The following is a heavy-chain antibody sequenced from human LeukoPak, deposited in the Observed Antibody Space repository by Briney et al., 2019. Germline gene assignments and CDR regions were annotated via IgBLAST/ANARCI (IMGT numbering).Heavy chain of an antibody. CDR1: GGSISSYY. V-gene: IGHV4-59*12. Sequence: SETLSLTCTVSGGSISSYYWSWIRQPPGKGLEWIGYIYYSGSTNYNPSLKSRVTISVDTSKNQFSLKLSSVTAADTAVYYCARVTGTTSWFDPWGQGTLVTVSS. CDR2: IYYSGST. D-gene: IGHD1-7*01. CDR3: ARVTGTTSWFDP. J-gene: IGHJ5*02.